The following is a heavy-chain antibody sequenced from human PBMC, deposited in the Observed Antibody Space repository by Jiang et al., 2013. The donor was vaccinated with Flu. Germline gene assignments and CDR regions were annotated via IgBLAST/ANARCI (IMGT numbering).Heavy chain of an antibody. CDR2: IYWNDDK. CDR3: AHRVGSSGWSKGLLDY. V-gene: IGHV2-5*01. J-gene: IGHJ4*02. D-gene: IGHD6-19*01. Sequence: KPTQTLTLTCTFSGFSLSTSGVGVGWIRQPPGKALEWLALIYWNDDKRYSPSLKNRLTITKDTSKDQVVLTMTSMDPVDTATYYCAHRVGSSGWSKGLLDYWGQGTLVTVSS. CDR1: GFSLSTSGVG.